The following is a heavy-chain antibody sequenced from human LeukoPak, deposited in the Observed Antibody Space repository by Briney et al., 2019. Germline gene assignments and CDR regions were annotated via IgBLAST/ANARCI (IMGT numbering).Heavy chain of an antibody. CDR3: AGLVGRYSSGLYYYYFDY. Sequence: SGTLSLTCTVSGDSINSLDLLSWVRQPPGKGLEWIGEMYLSGTTHSNPSVKSRVTISIDKSRNQFFLNLSSVTAADTAVYYCAGLVGRYSSGLYYYYFDYWGQGTLVTVSS. J-gene: IGHJ4*02. CDR2: MYLSGTT. V-gene: IGHV4-4*02. D-gene: IGHD3-22*01. CDR1: GDSINSLDL.